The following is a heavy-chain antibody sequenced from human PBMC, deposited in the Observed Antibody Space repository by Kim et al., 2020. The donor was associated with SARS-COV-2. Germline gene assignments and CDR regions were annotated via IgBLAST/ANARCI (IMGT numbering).Heavy chain of an antibody. J-gene: IGHJ4*02. CDR2: IYYSGST. V-gene: IGHV4-31*03. Sequence: SETLSLTCTVSGGSISSGGYYWSWIRQHPGKGLEWIGYIYYSGSTYYNPSLKSRVTISVDTSKNQFSLKLSSVTAADTAVYYCARSSLRYFDYWGQGTLVTVSS. CDR1: GGSISSGGYY. CDR3: ARSSLRYFDY.